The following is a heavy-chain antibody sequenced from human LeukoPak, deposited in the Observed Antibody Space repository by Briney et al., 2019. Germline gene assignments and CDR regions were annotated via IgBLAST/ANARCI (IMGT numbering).Heavy chain of an antibody. D-gene: IGHD6-19*01. J-gene: IGHJ4*02. V-gene: IGHV1-2*02. CDR3: ANIAVAGTGFDY. Sequence: ASVKDSCKASGYTFTGYYMHWVRQAPGQGLEWMGWINPNSGGTNYAQKFQGRVTMTRDTSISTAYMELSRLRSDDTAVYYCANIAVAGTGFDYWGQGTLVTVSS. CDR2: INPNSGGT. CDR1: GYTFTGYY.